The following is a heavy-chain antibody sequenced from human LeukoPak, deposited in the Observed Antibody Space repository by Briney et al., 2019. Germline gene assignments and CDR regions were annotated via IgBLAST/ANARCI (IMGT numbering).Heavy chain of an antibody. CDR2: ISSSSSYI. J-gene: IGHJ5*02. Sequence: PGGSLRLSCAASGFTFSSYSMNWVRQAPGKGLEWVSSISSSSSYIYYADLVKGRFTISRDNAKNSLYLQMNSLRAEDTAVYYCARAPSGRFWFDPWGQGTLVTVSS. CDR3: ARAPSGRFWFDP. CDR1: GFTFSSYS. D-gene: IGHD3-10*01. V-gene: IGHV3-21*01.